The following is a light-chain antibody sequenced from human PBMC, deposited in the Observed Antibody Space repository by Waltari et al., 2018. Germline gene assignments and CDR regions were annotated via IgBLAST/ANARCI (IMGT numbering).Light chain of an antibody. CDR1: RSDLGGYSF. J-gene: IGLJ1*01. V-gene: IGLV2-14*01. CDR2: DVS. CDR3: SSYTSIIPPFL. Sequence: QSALTQPASVSGSPGQSITIPCTRSRSDLGGYSFVSWYQQHPGKAPKLMIYDVSHRPPGLSNRFSGSNSGNTASLTISGLQPEDDADYYCSSYTSIIPPFLFGTGTKVTVL.